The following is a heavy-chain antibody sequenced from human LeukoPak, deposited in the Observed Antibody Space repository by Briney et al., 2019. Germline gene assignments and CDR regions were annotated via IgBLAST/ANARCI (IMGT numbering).Heavy chain of an antibody. CDR3: AKAFSNYIWGFDA. J-gene: IGHJ5*02. V-gene: IGHV3-23*01. CDR2: ISGSDDRT. CDR1: GFTLSSYA. Sequence: PGGSLRLSCAASGFTLSSYAITWVRQAPGKGLEWVSAISGSDDRTYYADSVKGRFTISRDNSKNTLYLQMNSLRAEDTAVYYCAKAFSNYIWGFDAWGQGTLVTVSS. D-gene: IGHD4-11*01.